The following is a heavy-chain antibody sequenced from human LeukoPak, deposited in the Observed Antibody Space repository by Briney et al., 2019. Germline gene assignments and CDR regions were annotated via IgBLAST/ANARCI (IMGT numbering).Heavy chain of an antibody. D-gene: IGHD5-18*01. CDR1: GYSISSGYY. V-gene: IGHV4-38-2*02. CDR2: IYHSGST. CDR3: ARGRPAMAYFDY. Sequence: SETLSLTCTVSGYSISSGYYWGWIRQPPGKGLEWIGSIYHSGSTYYNPSLKSRVTISVDTSKNQFSLKLSSVTAADTAVYYCARGRPAMAYFDYWGQGTLVTVSS. J-gene: IGHJ4*02.